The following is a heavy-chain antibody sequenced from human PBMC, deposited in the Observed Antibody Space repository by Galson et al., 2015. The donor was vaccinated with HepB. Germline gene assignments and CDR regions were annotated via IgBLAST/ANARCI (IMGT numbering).Heavy chain of an antibody. CDR1: GGTFSNYA. D-gene: IGHD3-9*01. Sequence: SVKVSCKAFGGTFSNYAISWVRQAPGQGLEWMGRIIPRLGIPNYAQKFQDRVTFTADKSTSTAYMELSSLRSDDTAIFYCARETYFDSRSKASDYWGQGTLVTVSS. V-gene: IGHV1-69*04. CDR2: IIPRLGIP. CDR3: ARETYFDSRSKASDY. J-gene: IGHJ4*02.